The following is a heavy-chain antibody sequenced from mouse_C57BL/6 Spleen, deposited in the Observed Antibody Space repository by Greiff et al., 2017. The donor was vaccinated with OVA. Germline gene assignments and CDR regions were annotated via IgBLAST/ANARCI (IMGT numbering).Heavy chain of an antibody. V-gene: IGHV1-64*01. CDR2: IHPNSGST. Sequence: VQLQQPGAELVKPGASVKLSCKASGYTFTGYWMHWVKQRPGQGLEWIGMIHPNSGSTNYNEKFKGKATLTVDKSSSTAYMQRSSLTSEDTAVYYGARGEDYDGDYFDYWGQGTTLTVSS. J-gene: IGHJ2*01. CDR3: ARGEDYDGDYFDY. D-gene: IGHD2-4*01. CDR1: GYTFTGYW.